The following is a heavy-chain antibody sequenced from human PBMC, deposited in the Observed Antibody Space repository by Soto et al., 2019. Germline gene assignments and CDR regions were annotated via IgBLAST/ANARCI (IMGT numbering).Heavy chain of an antibody. CDR1: GGTFRSYP. J-gene: IGHJ4*02. V-gene: IGHV1-69*01. D-gene: IGHD3-16*01. Sequence: QVQLVQSGAEVKKPGSSVKISCKASGGTFRSYPITWVRQAPGQGLEWMGGIIHVVGKADYAQKFQGRVTITADESTRTGYMELSSLRSDDTAVYYCAREYTGDLFDSWGQGTLVPVSS. CDR3: AREYTGDLFDS. CDR2: IIHVVGKA.